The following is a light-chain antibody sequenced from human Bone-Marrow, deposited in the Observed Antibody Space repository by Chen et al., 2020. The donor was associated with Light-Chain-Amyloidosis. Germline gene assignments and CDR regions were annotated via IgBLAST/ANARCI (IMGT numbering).Light chain of an antibody. Sequence: EIVLTQYPATLSLSPGERATLSCRASQSVSSYLAWYQQKPGQAPRLLIYDASNSATGIPARFSGSGSGTDFTLTISSLEPEDFAVYYCQQRSTLFGGGTKVEIK. J-gene: IGKJ4*01. CDR1: QSVSSY. CDR2: DAS. CDR3: QQRSTL. V-gene: IGKV3-11*01.